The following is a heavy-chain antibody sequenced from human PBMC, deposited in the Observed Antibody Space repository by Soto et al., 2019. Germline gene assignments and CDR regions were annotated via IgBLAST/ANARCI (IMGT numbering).Heavy chain of an antibody. J-gene: IGHJ4*02. Sequence: PGGSLRLSCAASGFTFSIYSMNWVRQAPGKGLEWVSYISSSSSTIYYADSVKGRFTISRDNAKNSLYLQMNSLRDEDTAVYYCARPAARRPLTRGYWGQGTLVTVSS. CDR2: ISSSSSTI. CDR3: ARPAARRPLTRGY. CDR1: GFTFSIYS. V-gene: IGHV3-48*02. D-gene: IGHD6-6*01.